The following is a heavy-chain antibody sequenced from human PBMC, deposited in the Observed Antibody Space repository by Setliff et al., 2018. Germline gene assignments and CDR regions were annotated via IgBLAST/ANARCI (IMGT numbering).Heavy chain of an antibody. CDR2: AFHTGKT. V-gene: IGHV4-59*03. J-gene: IGHJ4*02. CDR1: GVSIRGFY. CDR3: ARGGYNSRSGYSAYYYDY. Sequence: LSLTCTVSGVSIRGFYWTWIRQSPKRGLEWLGYAFHTGKTDYNPSLMSRVIISIDMSRKQFSPKLSSVTAADTAMYFCARGGYNSRSGYSAYYYDYWGQGALVTVSS. D-gene: IGHD3-3*01.